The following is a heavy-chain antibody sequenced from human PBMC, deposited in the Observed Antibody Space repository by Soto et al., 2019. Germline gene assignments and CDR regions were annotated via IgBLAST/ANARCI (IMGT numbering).Heavy chain of an antibody. Sequence: LRLSCAASGFTFSSYAMSWVRQAPGKGLEWVSAISGSGGSTYYADSVKGRFTISRDNSKNTLYLQMNSLRAEDTAVYYCATIYDYVWGSPDRYFDYWGQGTLVTVSS. V-gene: IGHV3-23*01. CDR3: ATIYDYVWGSPDRYFDY. D-gene: IGHD3-16*01. CDR1: GFTFSSYA. CDR2: ISGSGGST. J-gene: IGHJ4*02.